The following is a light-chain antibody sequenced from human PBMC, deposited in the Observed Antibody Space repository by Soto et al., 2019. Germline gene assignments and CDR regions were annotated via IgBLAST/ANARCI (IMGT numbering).Light chain of an antibody. J-gene: IGKJ1*01. CDR2: KAS. CDR3: QQLG. V-gene: IGKV1-5*03. CDR1: QSISSW. Sequence: DIQMTQSPSTLSASVGDRVTITCRASQSISSWLAWYQQKPGKAPKLLIYKASSLESGVPSRFSGSGSGTEFTLTISSLQPDDFATYYCQQLGFGPGTKVEIK.